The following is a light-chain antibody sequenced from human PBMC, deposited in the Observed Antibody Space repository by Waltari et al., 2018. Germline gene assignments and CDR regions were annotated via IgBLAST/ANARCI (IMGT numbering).Light chain of an antibody. CDR3: IQGSHWPPYT. V-gene: IGKV2-30*02. J-gene: IGKJ2*01. CDR1: QSLVHSDGNTD. CDR2: KVS. Sequence: EVVMTQSPLSLPVTLGQPASLSCRSSQSLVHSDGNTDLSWFHQRPGQSPRRLIYKVSNRESGVPDRFSGSGSDTDFTLQISTVEAEDVGVYYCIQGSHWPPYTFGQGTKLEIK.